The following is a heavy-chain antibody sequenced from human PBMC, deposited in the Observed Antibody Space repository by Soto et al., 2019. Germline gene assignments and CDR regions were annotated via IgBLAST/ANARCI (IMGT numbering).Heavy chain of an antibody. Sequence: LRLSCAASGFTFSTYGMHWVRQAPGKGLEWVAVIWSDGSNKYYADSVKGRFTISRDNSKNTLYLQMNSLRVEDTAVYYCARYGVVAAATTGFDYWGQGTLVPVSP. CDR3: ARYGVVAAATTGFDY. CDR2: IWSDGSNK. D-gene: IGHD6-13*01. CDR1: GFTFSTYG. J-gene: IGHJ4*02. V-gene: IGHV3-33*01.